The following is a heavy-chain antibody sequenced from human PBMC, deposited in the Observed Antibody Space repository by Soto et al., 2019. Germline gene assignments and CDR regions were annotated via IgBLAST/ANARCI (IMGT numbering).Heavy chain of an antibody. D-gene: IGHD3-10*01. V-gene: IGHV1-2*04. CDR3: ARDARGDEAPMDY. Sequence: QVQLVQSGAEVKKPGASVKVSCKASGYTFTGYYMHWVRQAPGQGLEWMGWINPNSGGTNYAQKLQGWVTVTRDTSISTAYMELSRLRSDDPAVYYCARDARGDEAPMDYWGQGTLVTVSS. J-gene: IGHJ4*02. CDR2: INPNSGGT. CDR1: GYTFTGYY.